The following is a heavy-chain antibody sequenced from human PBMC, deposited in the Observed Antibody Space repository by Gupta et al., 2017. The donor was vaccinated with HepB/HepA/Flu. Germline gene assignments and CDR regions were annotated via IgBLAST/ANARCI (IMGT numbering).Heavy chain of an antibody. D-gene: IGHD6-13*01. CDR3: ARVPRTIQRIEAAGWFDP. V-gene: IGHV1-2*02. Sequence: QVQLVQSGAEVKKPGASVKVSCKASGYTLTDYFIHWVRQAPGQGLEWMGWINPNSGGTNYAQKFQGRVTMTRDTSLNTAYMELSRLISDDTAVYYCARVPRTIQRIEAAGWFDPWGQGTLVTVSS. CDR1: GYTLTDYF. CDR2: INPNSGGT. J-gene: IGHJ5*02.